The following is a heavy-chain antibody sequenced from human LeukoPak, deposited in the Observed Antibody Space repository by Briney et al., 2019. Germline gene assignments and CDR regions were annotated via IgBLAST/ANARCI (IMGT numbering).Heavy chain of an antibody. CDR1: GGSISSYY. CDR3: ARSLSSSWYSLAFDY. J-gene: IGHJ4*02. Sequence: SETLPLTCTVWGGSISSYYWSWLPQPPGKGLEWIGYIYYSGSTNYNPSLKSRVTISVDRSKNQFSLKLSSVTAADTAVYYCARSLSSSWYSLAFDYWGQGTLVTVSS. D-gene: IGHD6-13*01. V-gene: IGHV4-59*08. CDR2: IYYSGST.